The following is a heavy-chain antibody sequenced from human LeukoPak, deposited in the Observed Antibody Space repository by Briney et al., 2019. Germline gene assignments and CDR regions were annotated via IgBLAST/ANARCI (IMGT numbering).Heavy chain of an antibody. J-gene: IGHJ4*02. V-gene: IGHV4-59*01. Sequence: PSETLSLTCTASGGSISSDYWSWIRQPPGKGLEWIGYIYYSGSTKYIPSLQSRVTMSLDTSKNQFSLKLTSMTAADTAVYYCARFSWYIDYWGQGTLVTVSS. CDR3: ARFSWYIDY. CDR1: GGSISSDY. CDR2: IYYSGST.